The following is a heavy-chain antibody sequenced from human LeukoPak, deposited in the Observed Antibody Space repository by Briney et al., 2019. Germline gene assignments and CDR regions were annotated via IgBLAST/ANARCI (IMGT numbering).Heavy chain of an antibody. CDR2: INSDGRTT. J-gene: IGHJ4*02. CDR3: VDGQNYRFDY. CDR1: GFTFGAHW. V-gene: IGHV3-74*01. Sequence: GGSLRLSCAASGFTFGAHWMHWVRQTPGKGLVWVSRINSDGRTTAYADSVKGRFTISRDNSKNTLFLEINNLRADDTAVYYCVDGQNYRFDYWGQGTLVTVSS. D-gene: IGHD1-7*01.